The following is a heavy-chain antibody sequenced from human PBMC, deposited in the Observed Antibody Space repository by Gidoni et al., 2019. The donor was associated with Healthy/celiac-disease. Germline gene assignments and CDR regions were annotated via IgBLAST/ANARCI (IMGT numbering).Heavy chain of an antibody. CDR2: ISYDGSNK. CDR3: AKDVDYSGSYSEYFDY. D-gene: IGHD1-26*01. V-gene: IGHV3-30*18. Sequence: QVQLVESGGGVVQPGRSLRLSCAASGFTFSSYGMHWVRQAPGKGLEWVAVISYDGSNKYYADSVKGRFTISRDNSKNTLYLQMNSLRAEDTAVYYCAKDVDYSGSYSEYFDYWGQGTLVTVS. J-gene: IGHJ4*02. CDR1: GFTFSSYG.